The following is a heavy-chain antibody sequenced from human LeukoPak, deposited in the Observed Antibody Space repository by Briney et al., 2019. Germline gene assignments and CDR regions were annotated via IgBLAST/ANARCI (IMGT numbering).Heavy chain of an antibody. Sequence: PSETLSLTCAVYGGSFSGYYWSWIRQPPGKGLEWIGEINHSGSTNYNPSLKSRVTISVDTSKNQFSLKLSSATAADTAVYYCARGHRHWFDPWGQGTLVTVSS. J-gene: IGHJ5*02. CDR2: INHSGST. CDR1: GGSFSGYY. CDR3: ARGHRHWFDP. V-gene: IGHV4-34*01.